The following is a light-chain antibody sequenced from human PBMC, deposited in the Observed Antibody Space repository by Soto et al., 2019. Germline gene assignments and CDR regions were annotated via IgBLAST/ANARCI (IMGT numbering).Light chain of an antibody. J-gene: IGKJ1*01. CDR3: QQYGSSPWT. V-gene: IGKV3-20*01. Sequence: EIVLTQSPGTLSLSPGERATFSCRASQSISSTYLAWYQRKPGQAPKLLIYDASSRATGIPDRFSGSGSGTGFTLTISRLEPEDFAVYYCQQYGSSPWTFGQGTKVDIK. CDR2: DAS. CDR1: QSISSTY.